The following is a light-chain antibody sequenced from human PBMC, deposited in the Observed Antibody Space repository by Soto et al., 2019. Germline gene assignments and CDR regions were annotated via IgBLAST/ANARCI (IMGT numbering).Light chain of an antibody. Sequence: AIQVTQSPSSLSASVGDRVTITCRASQDIRGALAWYQQKPGKAPKLLIYDVSTLESGVPSRFSGSGSGTEFTLTISSLQPEYFGTYYCQQFNSCPITFGQGTRLEIK. CDR3: QQFNSCPIT. J-gene: IGKJ5*01. CDR1: QDIRGA. V-gene: IGKV1-13*02. CDR2: DVS.